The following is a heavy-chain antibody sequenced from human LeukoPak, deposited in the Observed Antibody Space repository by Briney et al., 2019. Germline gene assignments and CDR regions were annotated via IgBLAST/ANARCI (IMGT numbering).Heavy chain of an antibody. CDR2: ISWNSGSI. J-gene: IGHJ4*02. CDR3: AKGPSNNYDFWSGYPRPYYFDY. Sequence: GGSLRLSCAASGFTFDDYAMHWVRQAPGKGLEWVSGISWNSGSIGYADSVKGRFTISRDNAKNTLYLQMNSLRAEDTAVYYCAKGPSNNYDFWSGYPRPYYFDYWGQGTLVTVSS. V-gene: IGHV3-9*01. D-gene: IGHD3-3*01. CDR1: GFTFDDYA.